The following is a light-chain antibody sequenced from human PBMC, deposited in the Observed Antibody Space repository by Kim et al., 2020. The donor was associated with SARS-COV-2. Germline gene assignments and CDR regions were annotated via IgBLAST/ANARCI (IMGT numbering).Light chain of an antibody. CDR3: SSYTSSGTYV. Sequence: GQAITISCTGTSSDVGGYKYVSWYQQYPGKAPKLMIYDVNARPSGVSNRFSGSKSGNTASLTISGLQAEDEADYYCSSYTSSGTYVFGTGTKVTVL. CDR1: SSDVGGYKY. V-gene: IGLV2-14*04. CDR2: DVN. J-gene: IGLJ1*01.